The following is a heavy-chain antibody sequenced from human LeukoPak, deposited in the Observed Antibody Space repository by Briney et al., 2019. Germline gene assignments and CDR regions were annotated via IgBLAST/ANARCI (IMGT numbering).Heavy chain of an antibody. J-gene: IGHJ4*02. CDR2: ISGSGGST. Sequence: PGGSLRHSCAASGFTFSSYAMSWVRQAPGKGLEWVSAISGSGGSTYYADSVKGRFTISRDNSKNTLYLQMNSLRAEDTAVYYCAKVGDSSGYSVYFDYGGQGPLVTVSS. CDR3: AKVGDSSGYSVYFDY. D-gene: IGHD3-22*01. CDR1: GFTFSSYA. V-gene: IGHV3-23*01.